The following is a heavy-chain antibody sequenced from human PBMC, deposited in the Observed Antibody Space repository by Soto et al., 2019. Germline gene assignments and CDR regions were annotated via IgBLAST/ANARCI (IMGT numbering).Heavy chain of an antibody. CDR3: ARHFKCSGGSCYSETALAGDGYYMDV. V-gene: IGHV5-51*01. Sequence: GESLKISCKGSGYSFTSYWIGWVRQMPGKGLEWMGIIYPGDSDTRYSPSFQGQVTISADKSISTAYLQWSGLKASDTAMYYCARHFKCSGGSCYSETALAGDGYYMDVWGKGTTVTVSS. CDR1: GYSFTSYW. D-gene: IGHD2-15*01. J-gene: IGHJ6*03. CDR2: IYPGDSDT.